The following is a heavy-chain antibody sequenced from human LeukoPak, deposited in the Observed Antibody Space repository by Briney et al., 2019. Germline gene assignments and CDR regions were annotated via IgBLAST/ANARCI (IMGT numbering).Heavy chain of an antibody. CDR3: VKGHDSSGYYLSYFDY. CDR1: GFTIRTFS. V-gene: IGHV3-21*01. Sequence: GGSLRLSCAASGFTIRTFSMNWVRQAPGKGLEWVSSSDINSGSMYYSDSVKGRFTISRDNSKNTLYLQMSSLRAEDTAVYYCVKGHDSSGYYLSYFDYWGQGALVPVSS. J-gene: IGHJ4*02. CDR2: SDINSGSM. D-gene: IGHD3-22*01.